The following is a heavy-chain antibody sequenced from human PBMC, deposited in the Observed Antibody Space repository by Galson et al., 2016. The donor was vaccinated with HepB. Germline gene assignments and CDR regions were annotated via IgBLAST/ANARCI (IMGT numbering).Heavy chain of an antibody. V-gene: IGHV1-69*13. J-gene: IGHJ3*02. CDR1: GGTFNSYA. D-gene: IGHD3-22*01. CDR3: ARDRYYGTSGYFYESEI. Sequence: SVKVSCKASGGTFNSYAVSWVRQAPGQGLEWMGGIIPISGTTKYAKNFQGRVTITADGSTGTAYMELNSLRSDDTAMYYCARDRYYGTSGYFYESEIWGQGTTLTVSS. CDR2: IIPISGTT.